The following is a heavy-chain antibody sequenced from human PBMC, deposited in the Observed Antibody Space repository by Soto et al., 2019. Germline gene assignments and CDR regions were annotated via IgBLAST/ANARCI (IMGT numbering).Heavy chain of an antibody. Sequence: PGGSLRLSCAASGFTFSDYYMNWIRQAPGKGLEWVSYISSGAITIYYADSVKGRFTISRDNAKNSLYLQMNSLRAEDTAVYYCAGQYSSSSAEFWGQGTLVTVSS. CDR1: GFTFSDYY. D-gene: IGHD6-6*01. J-gene: IGHJ4*02. CDR2: ISSGAITI. V-gene: IGHV3-11*01. CDR3: AGQYSSSSAEF.